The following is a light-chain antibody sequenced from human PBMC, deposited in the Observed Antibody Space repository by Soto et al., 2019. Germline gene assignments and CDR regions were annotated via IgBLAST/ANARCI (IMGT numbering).Light chain of an antibody. CDR2: EVS. CDR3: YSYATTSPSV. Sequence: QSVLTQPASVSGSPGQSITISCTGTSNDVGGYSYXXWYQQHTGKAPKLVIYEVSHRPSGISDRFSGSKSGNTASPTISGLQVEDEADYYCYSYATTSPSVSGPGTKVTVL. V-gene: IGLV2-14*01. CDR1: SNDVGGYSY. J-gene: IGLJ1*01.